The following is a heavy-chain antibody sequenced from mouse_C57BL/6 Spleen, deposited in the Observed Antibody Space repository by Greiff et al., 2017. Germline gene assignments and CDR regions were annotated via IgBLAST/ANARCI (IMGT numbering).Heavy chain of an antibody. CDR1: GFTFSDYG. CDR3: ARPASQYYAMDY. V-gene: IGHV5-17*01. Sequence: EVQGVESGGGLVKPGGSLKLSCAASGFTFSDYGMHWVRQAPEQGLEWVAYISSGSSTIYYADTVKGRFTISRDNAKNTLFLQMTSLRSEDTAMYYCARPASQYYAMDYWGQGTSVTVSS. D-gene: IGHD6-1*01. CDR2: ISSGSSTI. J-gene: IGHJ4*01.